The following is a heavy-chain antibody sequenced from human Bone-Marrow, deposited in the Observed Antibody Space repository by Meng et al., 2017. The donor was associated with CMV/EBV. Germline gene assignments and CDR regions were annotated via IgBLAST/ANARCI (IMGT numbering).Heavy chain of an antibody. CDR3: ARDPPKYSSLTGDYYYYGMDV. D-gene: IGHD6-6*01. V-gene: IGHV1-69*10. CDR2: IIPILGIA. J-gene: IGHJ6*02. Sequence: SVKVSCKASGGTFSSYAISWVRQAPGQGLEWMGGIIPILGIANYAQKFQGRVTITADKSTSTAYMELSSLRAEDTAAYYCARDPPKYSSLTGDYYYYGMDVWGQGTTVTVSS. CDR1: GGTFSSYA.